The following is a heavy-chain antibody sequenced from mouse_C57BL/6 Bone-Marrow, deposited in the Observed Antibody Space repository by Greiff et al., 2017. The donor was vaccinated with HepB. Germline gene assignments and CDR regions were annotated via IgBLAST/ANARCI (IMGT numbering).Heavy chain of an antibody. Sequence: EVQLQESGGGLVKPGGSLKLSCAASGFTFSSYAMSWVRQTPEKRLEWVATISDGGSYTYYPDNVKGRFTISRDNAKNNLYLQMSHLKSEDTAMYYCARDSYDGYYYFDYWGRGTTLTVSS. J-gene: IGHJ2*01. D-gene: IGHD2-3*01. CDR3: ARDSYDGYYYFDY. CDR2: ISDGGSYT. V-gene: IGHV5-4*01. CDR1: GFTFSSYA.